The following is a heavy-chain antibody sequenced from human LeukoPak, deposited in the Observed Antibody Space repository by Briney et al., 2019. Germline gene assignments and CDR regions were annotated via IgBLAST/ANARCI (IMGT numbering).Heavy chain of an antibody. CDR1: GFAFSSYP. V-gene: IGHV3-23*01. Sequence: GGSLRLSCAASGFAFSSYPMSWVRQAPGKGLEWVSDISGSGGSTHYADSVKGRFTISRDNSKNTLSLQMNSLRAEDTAVYYCAKESDISGWYGVDYWGQGILVTVSS. J-gene: IGHJ4*02. CDR2: ISGSGGST. CDR3: AKESDISGWYGVDY. D-gene: IGHD6-19*01.